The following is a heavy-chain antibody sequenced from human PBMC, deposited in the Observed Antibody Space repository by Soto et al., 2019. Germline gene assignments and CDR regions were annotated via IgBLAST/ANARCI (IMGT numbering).Heavy chain of an antibody. CDR3: ARGDYCTNGVCYIFRP. D-gene: IGHD2-8*01. CDR1: GGSISSGGYY. J-gene: IGHJ5*02. V-gene: IGHV4-31*03. CDR2: IYYSGST. Sequence: SETLSLTCTVSGGSISSGGYYWSWIRQHPGKGLEWIGYIYYSGSTYYNPSLKSRVTLSVDTSKNQFSLKLSSVTAADTAVYYCARGDYCTNGVCYIFRPWGQGTLVTVSS.